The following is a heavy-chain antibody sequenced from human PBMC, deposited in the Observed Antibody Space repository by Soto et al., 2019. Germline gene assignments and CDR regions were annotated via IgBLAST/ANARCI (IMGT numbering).Heavy chain of an antibody. J-gene: IGHJ4*02. CDR2: ISCGGSNT. CDR1: GFTFSSYG. Sequence: GGSLRLSCAASGFTFSSYGMHWVRQAPGKGLEWVAVISCGGSNTYYADSVKGRFTISRDNSKNTLYLQMNSLRAEDTAVYYCAKDNPRGDYHFDYWGQGTLVTVSS. CDR3: AKDNPRGDYHFDY. D-gene: IGHD4-17*01. V-gene: IGHV3-33*06.